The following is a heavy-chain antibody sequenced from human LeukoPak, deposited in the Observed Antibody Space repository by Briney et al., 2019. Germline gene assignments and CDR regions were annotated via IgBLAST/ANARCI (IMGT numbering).Heavy chain of an antibody. CDR1: GFTFSDAW. CDR3: TTDPPPNYYYDSSGYYILHSLGY. CDR2: IKSKTEGGTT. Sequence: GGSLRLSRAASGFTFSDAWMNWVRQAPGKGLEWVGRIKSKTEGGTTDYAAPVKGRFTISRDDSKNTLYLQMNSLRTEATAVYYCTTDPPPNYYYDSSGYYILHSLGYWGQGTLVTVSS. V-gene: IGHV3-15*01. J-gene: IGHJ4*02. D-gene: IGHD3-22*01.